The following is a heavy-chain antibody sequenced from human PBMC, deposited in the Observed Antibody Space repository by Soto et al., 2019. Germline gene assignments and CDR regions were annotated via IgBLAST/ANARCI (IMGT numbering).Heavy chain of an antibody. CDR1: RDSVSSNTAS. D-gene: IGHD5-12*01. CDR2: TYFRSKWYN. V-gene: IGHV6-1*01. J-gene: IGHJ5*02. Sequence: SQTLSLPCAISRDSVSSNTASWNWIRQSPSRGLEWLGRTYFRSKWYNDYAVSVKSRIIINPDTSNNQFSLQLNSVTPEDTAVYFCAKGDNLGPKTGYAFDPWGQGIMVTVSS. CDR3: AKGDNLGPKTGYAFDP.